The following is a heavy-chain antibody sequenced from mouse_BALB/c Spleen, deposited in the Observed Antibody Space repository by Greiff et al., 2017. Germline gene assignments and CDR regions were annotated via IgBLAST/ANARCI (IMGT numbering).Heavy chain of an antibody. D-gene: IGHD2-4*01. CDR2: INPNNGGT. J-gene: IGHJ4*01. V-gene: IGHV1-18*01. Sequence: VQLKESGPELVKPGASVKIPCKASGYTFTDYNMDWVKQSHGKSLEWIGDINPNNGGTIYNQKFKGKATLTVDKSSSTAYMELRSLTSEDTAVYYCARRGITTQYAMDYWGQGTSVTVSS. CDR3: ARRGITTQYAMDY. CDR1: GYTFTDYN.